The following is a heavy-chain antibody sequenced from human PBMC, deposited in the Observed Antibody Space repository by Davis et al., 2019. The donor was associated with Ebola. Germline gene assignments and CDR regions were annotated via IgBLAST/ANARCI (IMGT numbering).Heavy chain of an antibody. CDR3: TKYIVGITRSFDY. J-gene: IGHJ4*02. CDR2: IGRDGSER. V-gene: IGHV3-7*03. CDR1: GFTFSNYW. Sequence: GESLKISCAASGFTFSNYWMSWVRQTPGKGLEWVANIGRDGSERYYVDSVKGRFTTSRDNTKKSLYLQMNSLRDDDTAIYYCTKYIVGITRSFDYWGQGTLVTVSS. D-gene: IGHD1-26*01.